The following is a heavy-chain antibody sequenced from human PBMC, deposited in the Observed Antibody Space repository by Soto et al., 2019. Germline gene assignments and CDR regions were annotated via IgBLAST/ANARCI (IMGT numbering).Heavy chain of an antibody. J-gene: IGHJ4*02. CDR2: ISGSGDST. CDR3: ARRGSGSYYDY. CDR1: GFTFSSLA. Sequence: GRSLRLSCAASGFTFSSLAMRRVRQAPGKGLEWVSAISGSGDSTYYADSVKGRFTISRDNSKNTLYLQMNSLRAEDTAVYYCARRGSGSYYDYWGQGTLVTVSS. V-gene: IGHV3-23*01. D-gene: IGHD1-26*01.